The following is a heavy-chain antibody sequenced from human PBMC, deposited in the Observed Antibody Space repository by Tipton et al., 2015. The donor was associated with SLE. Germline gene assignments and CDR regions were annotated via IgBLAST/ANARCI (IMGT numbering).Heavy chain of an antibody. CDR1: GYSISSGYY. V-gene: IGHV4-38-2*01. Sequence: TLSLTCAVSGYSISSGYYWGWIRQPPGKGLEWIGSIYHSGSTYYNPSLKSRVTISVDTSKNQFSLKLSSVTAADTAVYYCARTVAGYWYFDLWGRGTLVTVSS. J-gene: IGHJ2*01. D-gene: IGHD6-19*01. CDR3: ARTVAGYWYFDL. CDR2: IYHSGST.